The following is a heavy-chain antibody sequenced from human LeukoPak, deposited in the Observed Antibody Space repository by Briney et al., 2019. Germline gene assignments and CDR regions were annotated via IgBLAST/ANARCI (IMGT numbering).Heavy chain of an antibody. CDR3: ARSGSGYYYPPYDY. J-gene: IGHJ4*02. Sequence: GASVTVSCKASGYTFTGYYMHWVRQAPGQGLEWMGWINPNSGGTNYAQKFQGRVTMTRDTFISTAYMELSRLRSDDTAVYYCARSGSGYYYPPYDYWGQGTLVTVSS. CDR2: INPNSGGT. V-gene: IGHV1-2*02. CDR1: GYTFTGYY. D-gene: IGHD3-22*01.